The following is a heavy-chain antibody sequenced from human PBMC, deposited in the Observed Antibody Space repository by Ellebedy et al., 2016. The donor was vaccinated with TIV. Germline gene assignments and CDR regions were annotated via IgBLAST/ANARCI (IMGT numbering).Heavy chain of an antibody. CDR1: GFIFGSYG. CDR2: ISYEGSNE. J-gene: IGHJ4*02. D-gene: IGHD3-22*01. Sequence: GESLKISXAASGFIFGSYGMHWVRQAPGKGLEWVTVISYEGSNEYYADSVKGRFTISRDNSKNTLYLQMNSLRAEDTAVYYCARGGTYSYGSSSYPDFDYWGQGTLVTVSS. CDR3: ARGGTYSYGSSSYPDFDY. V-gene: IGHV3-30-3*01.